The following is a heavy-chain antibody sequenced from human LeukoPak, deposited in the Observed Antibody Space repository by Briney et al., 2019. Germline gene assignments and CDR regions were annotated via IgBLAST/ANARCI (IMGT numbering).Heavy chain of an antibody. CDR1: VYTFTVYY. V-gene: IGHV1-2*02. CDR3: ARGSPLVSAKHFDY. D-gene: IGHD6-13*01. Sequence: GASVKVSCKASVYTFTVYYMHWVRQAPGQGLEWMGWINPNSGGTNYAQKFQGRVTMTRDTSISTAYMELSRLRSDDTAVYYCARGSPLVSAKHFDYWGQGTLVTVSS. J-gene: IGHJ4*02. CDR2: INPNSGGT.